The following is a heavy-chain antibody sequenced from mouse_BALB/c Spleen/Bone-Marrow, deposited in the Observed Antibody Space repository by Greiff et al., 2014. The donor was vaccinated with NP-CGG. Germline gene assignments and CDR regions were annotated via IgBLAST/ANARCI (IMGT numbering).Heavy chain of an antibody. D-gene: IGHD1-1*01. Sequence: DVQLVESGPELVKPGASMKISCKASGYSFAGYTMNWVKQSHGKNLEWIGLVNPYNGGSSYNQKFKGKATLTVDKSSSTAYMELLSLTSEDSAVYYCAREGYGSSYGFAYWGQGTLVTVSA. V-gene: IGHV1-31*01. J-gene: IGHJ3*01. CDR3: AREGYGSSYGFAY. CDR1: GYSFAGYT. CDR2: VNPYNGGS.